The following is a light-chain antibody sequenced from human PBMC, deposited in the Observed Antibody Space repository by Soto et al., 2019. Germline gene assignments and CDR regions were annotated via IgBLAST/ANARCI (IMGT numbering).Light chain of an antibody. CDR3: SSYTSSSSLYV. V-gene: IGLV2-14*01. CDR2: EVS. Sequence: QSALTQPASVSGSPGQSITISCTGTSSDVGAYNFVSWHQQHPGKAPKLMIYEVSNRPSGVSNRFSGSKSGNTASLTISGLQAEDEADYYCSSYTSSSSLYVFGTGTKLTVL. J-gene: IGLJ1*01. CDR1: SSDVGAYNF.